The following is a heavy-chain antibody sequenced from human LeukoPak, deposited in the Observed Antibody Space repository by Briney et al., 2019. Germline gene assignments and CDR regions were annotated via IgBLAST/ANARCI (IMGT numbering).Heavy chain of an antibody. CDR3: VRDGRKSRVVDIVRKKETGYYYYMDV. J-gene: IGHJ6*03. V-gene: IGHV3-7*01. D-gene: IGHD2-2*03. CDR1: GFTFSSSW. Sequence: GGSLRLSCAASGFTFSSSWMTWVRQAPGKGLEWVASIREDGSEKTSVDSVKGRFTISRDNAKNSLYLQVNSLRAEDTAVFSCVRDGRKSRVVDIVRKKETGYYYYMDVWGKGTTVTVSS. CDR2: IREDGSEK.